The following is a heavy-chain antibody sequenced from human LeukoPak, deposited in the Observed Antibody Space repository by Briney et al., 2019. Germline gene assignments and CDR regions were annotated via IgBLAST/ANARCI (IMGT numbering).Heavy chain of an antibody. V-gene: IGHV1-2*02. J-gene: IGHJ5*02. D-gene: IGHD5-12*01. CDR3: ARSDIVGTKAPYNWFDP. CDR1: GYIFTGYY. CDR2: INPNSGGT. Sequence: GASVKVSCKASGYIFTGYYIHWVRQAPGQGLEWMGWINPNSGGTNYAQKFQGRFTMTRDVSITTAYMELSTLRSDSTAVYYCARSDIVGTKAPYNWFDPWGQGALVTVSS.